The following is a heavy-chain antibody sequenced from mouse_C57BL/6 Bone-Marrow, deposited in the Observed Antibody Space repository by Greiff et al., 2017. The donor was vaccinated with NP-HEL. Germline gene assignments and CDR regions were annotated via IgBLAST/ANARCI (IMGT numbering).Heavy chain of an antibody. J-gene: IGHJ2*01. CDR2: INPYNGGT. CDR3: AREGLRRGDY. V-gene: IGHV1-19*01. D-gene: IGHD2-4*01. CDR1: GYTFTDYY. Sequence: VQLQQSGPVLVKPGASVKMSCKASGYTFTDYYMNWVKQSHGKSLEWIGVINPYNGGTSYNQKFKGKATLTVDKSSSTAYMELNSLTSEDSAVYYCAREGLRRGDYWGQGTTLTVSS.